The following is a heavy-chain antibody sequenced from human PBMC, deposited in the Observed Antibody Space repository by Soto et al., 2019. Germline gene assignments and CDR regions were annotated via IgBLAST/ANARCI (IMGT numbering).Heavy chain of an antibody. D-gene: IGHD2-8*01. Sequence: QVQLVQSGAEVKMPGASVKVSCKAYGYTFTNHHVHWVRQAPGQGLEWMGIITPSNGATNYAQKFQARVALTRDTSTSTVYLELSSLRSEDTAVYYCVREASETSMQWGFDFWGQGTLVTVSS. CDR3: VREASETSMQWGFDF. CDR1: GYTFTNHH. J-gene: IGHJ4*02. CDR2: ITPSNGAT. V-gene: IGHV1-46*01.